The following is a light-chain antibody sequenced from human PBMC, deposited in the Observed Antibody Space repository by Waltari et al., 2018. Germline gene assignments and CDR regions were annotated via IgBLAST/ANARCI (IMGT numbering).Light chain of an antibody. CDR3: CSYAGSSTLV. J-gene: IGLJ2*01. V-gene: IGLV2-23*02. CDR2: DVS. CDR1: SSDVGGYTY. Sequence: QSALTQPASVSGSPGQSITISCTGTSSDVGGYTYVSWYQQHPGKAPTLMMYDVSKRPSGVSNRFSGSKSGNTASLTIAGLQAEDEADYFCCSYAGSSTLVFGGGTKLTV.